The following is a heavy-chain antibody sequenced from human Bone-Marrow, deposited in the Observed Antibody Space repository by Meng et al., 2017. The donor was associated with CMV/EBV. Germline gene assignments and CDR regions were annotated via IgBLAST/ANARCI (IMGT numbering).Heavy chain of an antibody. D-gene: IGHD6-13*01. J-gene: IGHJ6*02. V-gene: IGHV4-38-2*02. CDR1: GYSISSGYY. CDR3: ARDYVVAAANDYSMDV. CDR2: IYHSGST. Sequence: GSLRLSCTVSGYSISSGYYWGWIRQPPGKGLEWSGSIYHSGSTYYNPSLKSRVTISVDTSKNQFSLKLSSVTAAHTAVYYCARDYVVAAANDYSMDVWGQGTMVTVSS.